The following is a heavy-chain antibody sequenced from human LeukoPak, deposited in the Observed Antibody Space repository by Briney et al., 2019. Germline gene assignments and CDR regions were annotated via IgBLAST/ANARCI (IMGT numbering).Heavy chain of an antibody. CDR3: ANRVTAARYGDYYFDY. V-gene: IGHV3-23*01. CDR2: ISGSGGST. D-gene: IGHD4-17*01. J-gene: IGHJ4*02. CDR1: GFTFSSYA. Sequence: GGSLRLSCAASGFTFSSYAMSWVRQAPGKGLEWVSAISGSGGSTYYADSVKGRFTISRDNSKNTLYLQMNSLRAEDTAVYYCANRVTAARYGDYYFDYWGQGTLVTVSS.